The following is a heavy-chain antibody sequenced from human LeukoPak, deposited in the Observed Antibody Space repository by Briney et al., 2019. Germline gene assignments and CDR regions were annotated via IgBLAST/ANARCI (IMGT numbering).Heavy chain of an antibody. Sequence: GRSLRLSCAGSGFPFPPPPPPPPPPPPPPPPHPLPGISWNSDNIGYADSVKGRFTISRDNAKNSLYLQMNSLRTEDTALYFCAKGLFMGPDGMDVWAQGTTVTVSS. V-gene: IGHV3-9*01. J-gene: IGHJ6*02. D-gene: IGHD3-10*01. CDR3: AKGLFMGPDGMDV. CDR2: ISWNSDNI. CDR1: GFPFPPPP.